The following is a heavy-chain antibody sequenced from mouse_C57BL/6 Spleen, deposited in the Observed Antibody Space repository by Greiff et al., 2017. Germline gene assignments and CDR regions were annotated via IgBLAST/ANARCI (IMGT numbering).Heavy chain of an antibody. D-gene: IGHD2-5*01. V-gene: IGHV1-26*01. CDR3: ARPYSKAGLGPFAY. CDR1: GEKRKEEY. Sequence: EVQLQQSGPELGKSGASVKISWKEGGEKRKEEYRNGGEGSHWKSREWIGDINPNNGGTIYNQKFKGKATLTVDKSSSTAYMELRSLTSEDSAVYYCARPYSKAGLGPFAYWGQGTLVTVSA. J-gene: IGHJ3*01. CDR2: INPNNGGT.